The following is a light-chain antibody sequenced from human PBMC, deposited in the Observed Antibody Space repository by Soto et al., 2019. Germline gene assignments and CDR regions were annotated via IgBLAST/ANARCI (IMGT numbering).Light chain of an antibody. CDR1: QSINSE. J-gene: IGKJ2*01. CDR2: GAS. Sequence: EIVMTQSPATLSLSPGETAALSCRASQSINSELAWYQQKPGQPPRLLIYGASTRATGVPARFTGSESGSEFTLTISGLQSEDFAVYYCQQGHNLPLTCGQGTRLEI. CDR3: QQGHNLPLT. V-gene: IGKV3-15*01.